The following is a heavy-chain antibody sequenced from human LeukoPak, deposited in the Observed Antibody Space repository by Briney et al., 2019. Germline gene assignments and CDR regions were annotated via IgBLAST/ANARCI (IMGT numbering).Heavy chain of an antibody. D-gene: IGHD1-1*01. V-gene: IGHV3-23*01. CDR3: AKAQAADYNYYFDY. CDR1: GFIVSGDY. J-gene: IGHJ4*02. Sequence: GGSLRLSCVVSGFIVSGDYMSWVRQAPGKGLEWVSAISGSGGSTYYADSVKGRFTISRDNSKNTLYLQMNSLRVEDTAVYYCAKAQAADYNYYFDYWGQGTLVTVSS. CDR2: ISGSGGST.